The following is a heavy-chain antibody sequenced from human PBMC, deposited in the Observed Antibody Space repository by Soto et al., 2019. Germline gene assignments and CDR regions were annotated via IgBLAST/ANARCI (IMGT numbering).Heavy chain of an antibody. CDR3: ASAGSSGYYLRT. D-gene: IGHD3-22*01. CDR1: GASINSGGYY. Sequence: SETLSLTCTVSGASINSGGYYWSWIRQLPGNGLEWIGYIHNSGSTNYNPSLKSRITLSLDTSQNHFSLKLSSVTAADTAFYYCASAGSSGYYLRTWGQGTLVTVSS. CDR2: IHNSGST. J-gene: IGHJ4*02. V-gene: IGHV4-31*03.